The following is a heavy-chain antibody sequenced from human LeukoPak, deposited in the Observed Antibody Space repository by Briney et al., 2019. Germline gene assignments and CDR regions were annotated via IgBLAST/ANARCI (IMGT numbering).Heavy chain of an antibody. V-gene: IGHV1-69*13. Sequence: ASVKVSCKASGGTFSSYAISWVRQAPGQGLEWMGGIIPIFGTANYAQKFQGRVTITADESTSTAYMELSSLRSEDTAVYYCARNSELRFLEWLPQDHLYYFDYWGQGTLVTVSS. CDR1: GGTFSSYA. CDR2: IIPIFGTA. CDR3: ARNSELRFLEWLPQDHLYYFDY. J-gene: IGHJ4*02. D-gene: IGHD3-3*01.